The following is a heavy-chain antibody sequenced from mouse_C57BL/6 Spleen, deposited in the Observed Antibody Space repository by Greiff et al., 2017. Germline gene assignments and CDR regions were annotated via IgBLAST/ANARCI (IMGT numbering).Heavy chain of an antibody. V-gene: IGHV5-9*01. J-gene: IGHJ2*01. D-gene: IGHD1-1*01. CDR3: ARPCITTVVEGVYGY. CDR2: ISGGGGNT. CDR1: GFTFSSYT. Sequence: DVLLVESGGGLVKPGGSLKLSCAASGFTFSSYTMSWVRQTPEKRLEWVATISGGGGNTYYPDNVKGRFTITRDKAKNTLYLQMSRLRSEDTALDYGARPCITTVVEGVYGYWGKGTTLTVSS.